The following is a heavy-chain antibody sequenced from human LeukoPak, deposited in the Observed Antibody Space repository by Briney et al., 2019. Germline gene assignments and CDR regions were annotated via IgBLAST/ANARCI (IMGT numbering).Heavy chain of an antibody. D-gene: IGHD3-16*01. CDR1: GGTFSSYA. J-gene: IGHJ4*02. CDR2: IIPIFGTA. CDR3: ARGSIMITFGGVMSPDY. Sequence: SVKVSCKASGGTFSSYAISWVRQAPGQGLEWMGGIIPIFGTANYAQKFQGRVTITTDESTSTAYMELSSLRSEDTAVYYRARGSIMITFGGVMSPDYWGQGTLVTVSS. V-gene: IGHV1-69*05.